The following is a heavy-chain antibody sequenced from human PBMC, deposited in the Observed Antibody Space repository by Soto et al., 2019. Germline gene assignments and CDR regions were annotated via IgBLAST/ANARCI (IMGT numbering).Heavy chain of an antibody. CDR1: ACSISSYY. Sequence: LSLTCTFSACSISSYYWSWIRQPPGQQLEWKGYIYYSGSTNYNPSLKSRVTISVDTSKNQISLKLSSVTAADTAVAYCARAMIVVPDFAIFDYWGQGTLVTVSS. CDR2: IYYSGST. J-gene: IGHJ4*02. V-gene: IGHV4-59*01. D-gene: IGHD3-22*01. CDR3: ARAMIVVPDFAIFDY.